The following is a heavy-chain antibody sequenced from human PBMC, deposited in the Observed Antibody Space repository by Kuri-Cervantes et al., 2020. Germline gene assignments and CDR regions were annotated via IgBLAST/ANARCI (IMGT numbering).Heavy chain of an antibody. D-gene: IGHD4-17*01. V-gene: IGHV3-9*01. CDR1: GFIFDDYA. J-gene: IGHJ3*02. Sequence: GGSLRLSCGASGFIFDDYAIHWVRRAPGKGLEWVSGISWNGGSVAYADSVKGRFTISRDNAKKSLYLQMNSLRVEDTAVYYCARADGDYPDAFDIWGQGPMVTVSS. CDR2: ISWNGGSV. CDR3: ARADGDYPDAFDI.